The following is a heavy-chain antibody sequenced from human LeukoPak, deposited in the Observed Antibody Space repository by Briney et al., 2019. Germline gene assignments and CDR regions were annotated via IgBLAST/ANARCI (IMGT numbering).Heavy chain of an antibody. D-gene: IGHD1-26*01. V-gene: IGHV3-21*01. CDR3: ASRISSGNYFFDY. Sequence: GGSLRLSCAASGFTFSSYSMNWVRQAPGKGLEWVSSISSSSSYIYYADSVKGRFTISRDNAKNTLYLQMNSLRAEDTAVYYCASRISSGNYFFDYWGQGTLVTVSS. J-gene: IGHJ4*02. CDR2: ISSSSSYI. CDR1: GFTFSSYS.